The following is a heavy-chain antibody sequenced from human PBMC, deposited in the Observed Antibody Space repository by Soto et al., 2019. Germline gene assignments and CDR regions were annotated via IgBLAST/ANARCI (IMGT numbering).Heavy chain of an antibody. CDR2: ISGSGSST. CDR1: GFTFSSYA. Sequence: TGGSLRLSCAVSGFTFSSYAMSWVRQAPGKGLEWVSVISGSGSSTDYADSVKGRFTISRDNSKNTLYLQMNSPRAEDTAVYYCAKVGYDTFGYYLRSLDFWGQGALVTVSS. V-gene: IGHV3-23*01. J-gene: IGHJ4*02. D-gene: IGHD3-3*01. CDR3: AKVGYDTFGYYLRSLDF.